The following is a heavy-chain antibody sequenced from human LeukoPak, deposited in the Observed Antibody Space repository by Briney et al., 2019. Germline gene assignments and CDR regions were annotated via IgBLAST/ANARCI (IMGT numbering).Heavy chain of an antibody. D-gene: IGHD2-15*01. V-gene: IGHV4-61*02. CDR1: GGSISSSSYY. J-gene: IGHJ4*02. Sequence: SETLSLTCTVSGGSISSSSYYWSWIRQPAGKGLEWIGRIYTSGSTNYNPSLKSRVTISVDTSKDQFSLKLSSVTAADTAVYYCARARILGYCSGGSCYSLDYWGQGTLVTVSS. CDR2: IYTSGST. CDR3: ARARILGYCSGGSCYSLDY.